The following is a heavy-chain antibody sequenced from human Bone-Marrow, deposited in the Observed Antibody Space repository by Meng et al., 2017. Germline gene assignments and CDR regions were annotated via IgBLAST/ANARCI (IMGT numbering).Heavy chain of an antibody. J-gene: IGHJ3*02. Sequence: GSLRLSCAVYGGSFSGYYWSWIRQPPGKGLEWIGEINHSGSTNYNPSLKSRVTISVDTSKNQFSLKLSSVTSADTAVYYCARNHYYDSSGGITDAFDIWGQGTMVTVSS. D-gene: IGHD3-22*01. CDR2: INHSGST. CDR3: ARNHYYDSSGGITDAFDI. CDR1: GGSFSGYY. V-gene: IGHV4-34*01.